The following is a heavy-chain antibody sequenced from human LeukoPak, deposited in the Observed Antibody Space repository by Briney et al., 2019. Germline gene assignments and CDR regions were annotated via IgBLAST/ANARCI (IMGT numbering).Heavy chain of an antibody. V-gene: IGHV4-30-4*08. CDR3: ARDGTRSPFDY. Sequence: TLSLTCTVSGGSISSGDYYWSWIRQPPGKGLEWIGYTYYSGSTYYNPSLKSRVTISVDTSKNQFSLKLSSVTAADTAVYYCARDGTRSPFDYWGQGTLVTVSS. CDR2: TYYSGST. CDR1: GGSISSGDYY. D-gene: IGHD1/OR15-1a*01. J-gene: IGHJ4*02.